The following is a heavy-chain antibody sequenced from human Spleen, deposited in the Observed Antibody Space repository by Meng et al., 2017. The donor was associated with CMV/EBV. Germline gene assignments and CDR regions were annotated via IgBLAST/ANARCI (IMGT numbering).Heavy chain of an antibody. CDR3: ARSVTNTDFWSGFPGMDV. CDR1: GGSFSGFY. V-gene: IGHV4-59*01. D-gene: IGHD3-3*01. CDR2: IHYPGST. J-gene: IGHJ6*02. Sequence: SETLSLTCAVYGGSFSGFYWSWIRQPPGKGLEWIGYIHYPGSTTYNPSLKSRVTISLDTSKNQLSLKVSSVTAADTAVYYCARSVTNTDFWSGFPGMDVWGQGTTVTVSS.